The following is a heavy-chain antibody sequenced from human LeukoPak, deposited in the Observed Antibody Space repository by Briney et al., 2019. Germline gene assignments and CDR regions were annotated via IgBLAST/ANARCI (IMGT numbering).Heavy chain of an antibody. CDR1: GFTFSGSA. J-gene: IGHJ4*02. D-gene: IGHD6-13*01. Sequence: GGSLRLSCAASGFTFSGSAMHWVRQASGKGLEWVGRISNKANNYATAYAASVKGRFTISRDDSKNTAYLQMNRLKTEDTAVYHCTGTPVYSSSWYLDYWGQGTLVTVSS. V-gene: IGHV3-73*01. CDR2: ISNKANNYAT. CDR3: TGTPVYSSSWYLDY.